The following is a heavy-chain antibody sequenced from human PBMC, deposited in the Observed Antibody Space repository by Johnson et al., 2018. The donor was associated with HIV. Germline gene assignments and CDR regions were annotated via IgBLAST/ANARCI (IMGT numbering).Heavy chain of an antibody. D-gene: IGHD6-19*01. CDR2: IYSGGST. CDR3: VRDQGSGWPTNAFDI. J-gene: IGHJ3*02. CDR1: GFTVRSNY. Sequence: VQLVESGGGLVKPGGSLILSCAASGFTVRSNYMSWVRQAPGKGLEWVSVIYSGGSTYYVDSVKGRFTISRDNAKNSLYLQMNSLRAEDTADYYCVRDQGSGWPTNAFDIWGRGTRVTVSS. V-gene: IGHV3-66*01.